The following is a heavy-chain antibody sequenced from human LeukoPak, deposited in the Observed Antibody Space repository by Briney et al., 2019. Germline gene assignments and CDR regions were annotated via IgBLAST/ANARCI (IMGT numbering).Heavy chain of an antibody. Sequence: GGSLRLSCAASGFTFSDNYMSWIRQAPGKGLEWVSYISSSGSIYYADSVKGRFTISRDNAKNSLYLQMNSLRAEDTAVYYCAREVYYGSGRRFDLWGQGTLVTVSS. CDR1: GFTFSDNY. CDR2: ISSSGSI. J-gene: IGHJ4*02. V-gene: IGHV3-11*04. D-gene: IGHD3-10*01. CDR3: AREVYYGSGRRFDL.